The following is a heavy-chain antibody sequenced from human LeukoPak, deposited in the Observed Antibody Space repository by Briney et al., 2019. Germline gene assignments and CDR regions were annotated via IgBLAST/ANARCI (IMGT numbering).Heavy chain of an antibody. D-gene: IGHD6-6*01. CDR3: ARDTPPLAHLDY. CDR2: TYYRSKWYN. CDR1: GDSVSSNSAA. V-gene: IGHV6-1*01. Sequence: SRTLSLTSAISGDSVSSNSAAWSWIRQSPSRGLEWLGRTYYRSKWYNDYAVSVKSRITINPDTSNNQFSLRLNSVTPEDTAVYYCARDTPPLAHLDYWGQGTLVTVSS. J-gene: IGHJ4*02.